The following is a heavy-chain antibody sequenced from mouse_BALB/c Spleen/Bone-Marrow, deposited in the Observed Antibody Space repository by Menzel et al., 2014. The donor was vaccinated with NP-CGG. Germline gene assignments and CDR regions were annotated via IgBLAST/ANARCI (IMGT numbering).Heavy chain of an antibody. V-gene: IGHV14-3*02. D-gene: IGHD4-1*01. CDR3: ARWEDYAMEY. CDR2: IDPANGNT. J-gene: IGHJ4*01. CDR1: GFTINDPS. Sequence: VPLPQSGAELVKPGASVKLSCTASGFTINDPSMHWVKQRPAQGLEWIGRIDPANGNTKSDPKFQGKATITADTSSNTAYLQLSSRTSEDTAVYYGARWEDYAMEYGGQGTSVTGS.